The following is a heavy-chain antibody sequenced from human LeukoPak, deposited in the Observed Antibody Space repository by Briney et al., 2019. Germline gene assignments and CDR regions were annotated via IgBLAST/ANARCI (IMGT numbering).Heavy chain of an antibody. J-gene: IGHJ6*02. V-gene: IGHV4-59*01. CDR1: SGSISRYH. CDR3: AGDGFSGYCGMDV. Sequence: SETLSLTCTVSSGSISRYHWSWIRQPPGKGLEWIAYTHYSGNSNYNLSLKSRISISVDTSKNQFSLKLSSVTAADTAVYYCAGDGFSGYCGMDVWGQGTTVTVSS. D-gene: IGHD5-12*01. CDR2: THYSGNS.